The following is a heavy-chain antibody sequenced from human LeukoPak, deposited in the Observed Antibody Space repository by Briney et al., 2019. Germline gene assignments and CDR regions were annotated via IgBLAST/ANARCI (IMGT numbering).Heavy chain of an antibody. CDR2: INSRSNYI. CDR3: ARDKVSVIPALDY. J-gene: IGHJ4*02. V-gene: IGHV3-21*01. Sequence: GGSLRLSCEASGFTLSNHNMNWVRQAPGKGLEWVSSINSRSNYIYYADSVKGRFTISRDNAKESLYLQMNSLRAEDTALYFCARDKVSVIPALDYWGQGTLVTVSS. D-gene: IGHD2/OR15-2a*01. CDR1: GFTLSNHN.